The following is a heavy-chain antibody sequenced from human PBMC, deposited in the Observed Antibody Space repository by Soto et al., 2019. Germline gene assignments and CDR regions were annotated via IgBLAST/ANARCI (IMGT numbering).Heavy chain of an antibody. CDR2: INSDGTST. D-gene: IGHD2-15*01. V-gene: IGHV3-74*01. CDR3: AGVGGGRAASQYFFDY. J-gene: IGHJ4*01. CDR1: GFTFSGYW. Sequence: EVQLVESGGGLVQPGGSLGLSCVASGFTFSGYWMHWVRQVSGKGLVWVSRINSDGTSTIYADSVKGRFTISRDNAKKTLYQQMDSLSAEDTAVYYGAGVGGGRAASQYFFDYWGQGTLVTVSP.